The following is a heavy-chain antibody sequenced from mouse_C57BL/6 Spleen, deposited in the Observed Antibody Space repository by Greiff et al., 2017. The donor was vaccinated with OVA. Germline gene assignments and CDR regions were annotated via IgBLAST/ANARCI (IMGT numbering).Heavy chain of an antibody. J-gene: IGHJ4*01. D-gene: IGHD2-1*01. V-gene: IGHV1-64*01. CDR1: GYTFTSYW. CDR3: ASNYEGYAMDY. Sequence: QVQLKQPGAELVKPGASVKLSCKASGYTFTSYWMHWVKQRPGQGLEWIGMIHPNSGSTNYNEKFKSKATLTVDKSSSTAYMQLSSLTSEDSAVYYWASNYEGYAMDYWGQGTSVTVSS. CDR2: IHPNSGST.